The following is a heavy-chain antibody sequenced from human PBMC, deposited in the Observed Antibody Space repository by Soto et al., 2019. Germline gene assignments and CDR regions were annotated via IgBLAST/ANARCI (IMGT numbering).Heavy chain of an antibody. CDR3: ARDHFPWFDP. J-gene: IGHJ5*02. V-gene: IGHV1-18*01. CDR2: IRTKNGHT. CDR1: GYTFLTYD. Sequence: GSVKVSCKASGYTFLTYDISWVRQAPGQGLEWMGWIRTKNGHTNYSQNLQGRATMTTDTSTNTAYLELRNLRSDDTAVYFCARDHFPWFDPWGQGTLVTVSS. D-gene: IGHD3-3*02.